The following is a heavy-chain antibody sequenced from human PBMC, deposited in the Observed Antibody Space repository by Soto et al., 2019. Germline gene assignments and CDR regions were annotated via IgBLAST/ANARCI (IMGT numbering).Heavy chain of an antibody. CDR1: GGSFSGYY. D-gene: IGHD6-6*01. J-gene: IGHJ4*02. V-gene: IGHV4-34*01. CDR3: ARGGQLVRDFDY. Sequence: TSETLSLTCAVYGGSFSGYYWSWIRQPPGKGLEWIGEINHSGSTNYNPSLKSRVTISVDTSKNQFSLKLSSVTAADTAVYYCARGGQLVRDFDYWGQGTLVTVSS. CDR2: INHSGST.